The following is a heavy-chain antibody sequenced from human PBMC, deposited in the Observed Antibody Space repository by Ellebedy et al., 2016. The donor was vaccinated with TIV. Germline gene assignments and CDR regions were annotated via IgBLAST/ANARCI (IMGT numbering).Heavy chain of an antibody. CDR2: INPNSGGT. V-gene: IGHV1-2*02. CDR3: TRDLTNIVSGDY. J-gene: IGHJ4*02. Sequence: AASVKVSCKTSGYTFTDYYIHWVRHAPGQGLEWMAWINPNSGGTNYAQKFQGRVTVTRDTSTSTAFLELSRLRSDDTAVYYCTRDLTNIVSGDYWGQGTLVTLSS. CDR1: GYTFTDYY. D-gene: IGHD5/OR15-5a*01.